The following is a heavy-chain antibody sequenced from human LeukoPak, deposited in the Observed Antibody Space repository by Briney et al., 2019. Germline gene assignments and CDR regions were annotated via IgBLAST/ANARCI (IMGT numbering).Heavy chain of an antibody. CDR3: ARDPRVPDTHLDY. V-gene: IGHV3-33*01. J-gene: IGHJ4*02. CDR2: IWYDGSNK. D-gene: IGHD3-22*01. CDR1: GFTFSSYG. Sequence: GGSLRLSCAASGFTFSSYGMHWVRQAPGKGLEWVAVIWYDGSNKYYADSVKGRFTISRDNSKNTLYLQMNSLRAEDTAVYYCARDPRVPDTHLDYWGQGTLVTVSS.